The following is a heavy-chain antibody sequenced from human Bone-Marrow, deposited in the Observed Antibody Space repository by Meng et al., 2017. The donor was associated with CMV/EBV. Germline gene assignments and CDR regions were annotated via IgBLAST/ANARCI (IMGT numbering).Heavy chain of an antibody. V-gene: IGHV4-34*01. CDR2: INHSGST. CDR3: ARGLRITMVRGARLDY. Sequence: QGQLQQWGAGLLKPSETLSLTCAVYGGSFSGYDWSWIRQPPGKRLEWIGEINHSGSTNYNPSLKSRVTISVDTSKNQFSLKLSSVTAADTAVYYCARGLRITMVRGARLDYWGQGTLVTVSS. CDR1: GGSFSGYD. D-gene: IGHD3-10*01. J-gene: IGHJ4*02.